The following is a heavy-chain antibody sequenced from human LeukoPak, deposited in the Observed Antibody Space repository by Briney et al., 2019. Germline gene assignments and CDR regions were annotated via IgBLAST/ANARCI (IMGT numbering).Heavy chain of an antibody. CDR1: GYTFTNYD. Sequence: ASVKVSCKASGYTFTNYDINWVRQATGQGLEWMGWMNPHSGNTGYAQKFQGRVTMTRDTSIITAYMELRRLSSDDTAVYYCARDERYDSSGYPFDYWGQGTLVTVSS. J-gene: IGHJ4*02. CDR2: MNPHSGNT. CDR3: ARDERYDSSGYPFDY. D-gene: IGHD3-22*01. V-gene: IGHV1-8*01.